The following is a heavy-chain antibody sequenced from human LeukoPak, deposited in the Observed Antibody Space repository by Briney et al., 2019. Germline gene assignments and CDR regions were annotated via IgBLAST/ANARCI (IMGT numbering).Heavy chain of an antibody. CDR1: GYTFTYYA. D-gene: IGHD4-17*01. CDR3: ARGGTPTLTVTTLQSGPYYYGMDV. CDR2: INAGNGNT. V-gene: IGHV1-3*01. Sequence: ASAKVSCKASGYTFTYYAIHWVRQAPGQRLEWMGWINAGNGNTKYSQKFQGRVTITRDTSASTAYMELRSLRSEDTAVYYCARGGTPTLTVTTLQSGPYYYGMDVWGQGTTVTVSS. J-gene: IGHJ6*02.